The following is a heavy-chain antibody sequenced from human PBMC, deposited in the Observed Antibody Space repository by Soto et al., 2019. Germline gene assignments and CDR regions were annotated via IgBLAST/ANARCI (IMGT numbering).Heavy chain of an antibody. Sequence: SETLSLTCTVSGASIRSTDYYWSWIRQAPGKGLEWIGYDYYTGSTYYNPSLMSRITISVDTSKNKFSLKLTSVTAEETAVYYCVRTARQGAVAPHWFDRWGQGTQVTVS. D-gene: IGHD2-21*02. CDR2: DYYTGST. V-gene: IGHV4-30-4*01. J-gene: IGHJ5*02. CDR1: GASIRSTDYY. CDR3: VRTARQGAVAPHWFDR.